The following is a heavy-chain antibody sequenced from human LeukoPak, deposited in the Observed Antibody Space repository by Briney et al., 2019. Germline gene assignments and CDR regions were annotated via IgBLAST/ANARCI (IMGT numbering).Heavy chain of an antibody. D-gene: IGHD6-19*01. V-gene: IGHV1-18*01. Sequence: ASVKVSCKDSACSLTSYGSSWVGQDPRERREWMGWISAYNGNTNYEQKLQGRVTMTTATSTSTAYMELRSLRSDDTAVYYCARVASYSSGWVYWGQGALVTVSS. CDR3: ARVASYSSGWVY. CDR2: ISAYNGNT. J-gene: IGHJ4*02. CDR1: ACSLTSYG.